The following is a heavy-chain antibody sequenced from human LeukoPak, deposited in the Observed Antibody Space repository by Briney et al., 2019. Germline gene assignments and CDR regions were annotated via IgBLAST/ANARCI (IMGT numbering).Heavy chain of an antibody. J-gene: IGHJ3*01. CDR1: TFAFSSYA. D-gene: IGHD4-17*01. CDR2: ITATGGI. V-gene: IGHV3-23*01. Sequence: GGSLRLSCAASTFAFSSYAMTWVRQAPGKGLEWVSSITATGGISYADSVKGRFTISSDNSKSTLYLQMNSLRAEDTAVYYCTKDPNGDYVGAFDFWGQGTMVTVSS. CDR3: TKDPNGDYVGAFDF.